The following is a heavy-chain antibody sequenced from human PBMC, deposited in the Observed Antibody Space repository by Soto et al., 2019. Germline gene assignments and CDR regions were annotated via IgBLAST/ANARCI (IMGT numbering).Heavy chain of an antibody. D-gene: IGHD6-13*01. CDR1: GFTFGDYA. J-gene: IGHJ6*02. CDR2: IRSKAYGGTT. CDR3: TSAPLIASRPYYGMDV. V-gene: IGHV3-49*03. Sequence: QPGGSLRLSCTASGFTFGDYAMSWFRQAPGKGLEWVGFIRSKAYGGTTEYAASVKGRFTISRDDSKSIACLQMNSLKTEDTAVYYCTSAPLIASRPYYGMDVWGQGTTVTVSS.